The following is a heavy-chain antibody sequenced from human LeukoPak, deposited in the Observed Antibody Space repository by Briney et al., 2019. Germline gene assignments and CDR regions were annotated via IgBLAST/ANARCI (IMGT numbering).Heavy chain of an antibody. CDR3: ARDDYVWGVNYYYYYMDV. CDR1: GFTFSSYW. CDR2: IKQDGSEK. V-gene: IGHV3-7*01. J-gene: IGHJ6*03. D-gene: IGHD3-16*01. Sequence: GGSLRLSCAASGFTFSSYWMSWVRQAPGKGLEWVANIKQDGSEKYYVDSVKGRFTISRDNAKNSLYLQMNSLRAEDTAVYYCARDDYVWGVNYYYYYMDVWGKGTTVTVPS.